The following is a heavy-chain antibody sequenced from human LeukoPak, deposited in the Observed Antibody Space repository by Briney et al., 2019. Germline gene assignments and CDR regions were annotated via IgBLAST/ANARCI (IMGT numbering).Heavy chain of an antibody. J-gene: IGHJ4*02. CDR2: IRYDGSNK. CDR1: GFTFSSYG. CDR3: AKAAFRYCSGGSRYPLDY. D-gene: IGHD2-15*01. V-gene: IGHV3-30*02. Sequence: PGGSLRLSCAASGFTFSSYGMHWVRQAPGKGLEWVAFIRYDGSNKYYADSVKGRFTISRDNSKNTLYLQMNSLRAEDTAVYYCAKAAFRYCSGGSRYPLDYWGQGTLVTVSS.